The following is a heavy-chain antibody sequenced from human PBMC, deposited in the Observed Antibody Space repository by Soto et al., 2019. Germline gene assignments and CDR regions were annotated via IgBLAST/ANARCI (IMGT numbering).Heavy chain of an antibody. CDR2: IYYSGST. V-gene: IGHV4-31*03. D-gene: IGHD5-12*01. CDR3: ARGLPVNWFDP. Sequence: QVQLQESGPGLVKPSQTLSLTCTVSGGSIGSGGYYWSWIRQHPGKGLEWIGYIYYSGSTYYNPSLKNRVTISVDTSKNQFSLKLSSVTAADTAVYYCARGLPVNWFDPWGQGTLVTVSS. J-gene: IGHJ5*02. CDR1: GGSIGSGGYY.